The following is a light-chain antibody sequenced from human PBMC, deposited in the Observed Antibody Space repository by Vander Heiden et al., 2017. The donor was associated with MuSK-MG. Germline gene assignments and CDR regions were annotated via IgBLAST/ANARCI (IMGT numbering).Light chain of an antibody. Sequence: QSVLTQPPSVSGAPGQRVTIPCTGSNSNIGAGYDVHWYQQLPGRAPKVLIFDNINRPSGVSDRFSGSNSGTSASLAITGLQAEDEADYYCQSYDISLTASVFGTGTKVTVL. CDR1: NSNIGAGYD. CDR2: DNI. CDR3: QSYDISLTASV. J-gene: IGLJ1*01. V-gene: IGLV1-40*01.